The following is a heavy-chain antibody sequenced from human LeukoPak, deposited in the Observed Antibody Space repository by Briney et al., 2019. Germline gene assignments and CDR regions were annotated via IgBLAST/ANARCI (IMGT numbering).Heavy chain of an antibody. V-gene: IGHV1-46*01. D-gene: IGHD5-24*01. CDR2: ISPSGGST. CDR3: ARDNSVRDEAWWFSP. Sequence: ASVKVSCKAFGYTFTSNYMHWVRQAPGQGPEWMGVISPSGGSTTYAQKFQGRVTLTRDMSTNTDYLELSSLRSEDTAVHYCARDNSVRDEAWWFSPWGQGTLVIVSS. CDR1: GYTFTSNY. J-gene: IGHJ5*02.